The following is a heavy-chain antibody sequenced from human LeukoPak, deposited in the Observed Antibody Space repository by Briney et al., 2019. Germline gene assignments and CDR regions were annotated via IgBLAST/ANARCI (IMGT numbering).Heavy chain of an antibody. CDR2: INAGNGNT. J-gene: IGHJ4*02. D-gene: IGHD3-22*01. V-gene: IGHV1-3*03. CDR1: GYTFTSYA. CDR3: ARGGRDSSGCYYFDY. Sequence: GASVKVSCKASGYTFTSYAMHWVRQAPGQRLEWMGWINAGNGNTKYSQEFQGRVTITRDTSASTAYMELSSLRSEDMAVYYCARGGRDSSGCYYFDYWGQGTLVTVSS.